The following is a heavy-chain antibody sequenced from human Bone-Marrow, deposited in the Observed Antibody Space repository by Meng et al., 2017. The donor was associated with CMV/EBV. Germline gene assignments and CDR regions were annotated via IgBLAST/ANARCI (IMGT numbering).Heavy chain of an antibody. CDR1: GYTLTELS. J-gene: IGHJ4*02. CDR2: FDPEDGET. CDR3: ATFPLVVAAHHSLDY. D-gene: IGHD6-6*01. Sequence: ASVKVSCKVSGYTLTELSMHWVRQAPGKGLEWMGGFDPEDGETIYAQKFQGRVTMTEDTSTDTAYMELSSLRSEDTAVYYCATFPLVVAAHHSLDYWGQGTRVTVSS. V-gene: IGHV1-24*01.